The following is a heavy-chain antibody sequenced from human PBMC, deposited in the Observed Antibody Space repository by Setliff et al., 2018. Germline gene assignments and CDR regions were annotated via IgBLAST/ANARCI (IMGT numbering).Heavy chain of an antibody. CDR1: GYTFNGYY. V-gene: IGHV1-2*02. CDR2: INPNSGGT. CDR3: ASPSDSGDYFYYYYMDV. J-gene: IGHJ6*03. D-gene: IGHD3-22*01. Sequence: GASVKVSCKASGYTFNGYYMHWVRQAPGQGLEWMGWINPNSGGTNYAQQFQGRVTMTRDTSISTVYMELSRLRSDDTAIYYCASPSDSGDYFYYYYMDVWGNGTTVTVS.